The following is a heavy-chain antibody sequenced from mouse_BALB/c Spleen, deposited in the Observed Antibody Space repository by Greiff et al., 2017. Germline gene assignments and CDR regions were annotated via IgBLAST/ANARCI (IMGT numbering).Heavy chain of an antibody. CDR1: GFTFTSYS. D-gene: IGHD1-2*01. CDR3: ARGITTAWLAY. V-gene: IGHV5-6-5*01. J-gene: IGHJ3*01. Sequence: EVLLLESGGGLVKPGGSLKLSCAASGFTFTSYSMSWVRQTPAKRLEWFASISRGGGTSNPDRVQSRFTISRDNAWNILYLQMSSLRSADTAMYYCARGITTAWLAYWGQGTLVTVSA. CDR2: ISRGGGT.